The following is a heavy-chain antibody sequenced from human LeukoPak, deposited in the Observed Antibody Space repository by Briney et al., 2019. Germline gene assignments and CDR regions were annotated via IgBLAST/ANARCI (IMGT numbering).Heavy chain of an antibody. J-gene: IGHJ6*03. V-gene: IGHV1-8*03. Sequence: GASVKVSCKASGYTFTSYDINWVRQATGQGLEWMGWMNPNSGNTGYAQKFQGRVTITRNTSISTAYMELSSLRSEDTAVYYCARPSGRCSSTSCYGQYYYMDVWGKGTTVTVSS. CDR2: MNPNSGNT. CDR1: GYTFTSYD. D-gene: IGHD2-2*01. CDR3: ARPSGRCSSTSCYGQYYYMDV.